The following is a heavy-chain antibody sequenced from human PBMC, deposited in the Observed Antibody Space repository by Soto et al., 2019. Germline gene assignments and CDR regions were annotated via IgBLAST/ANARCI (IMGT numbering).Heavy chain of an antibody. D-gene: IGHD3-16*01. V-gene: IGHV4-31*03. J-gene: IGHJ3*02. CDR2: IYYSGST. CDR1: GGSISSGGYY. Sequence: QVQLQESGPGLVKPSQTLSLTCTVSGGSISSGGYYWSWIRQHPGKGLEWIGYIYYSGSTSYNPSLKSRVTISVDTSKNQFSLMLSSVTAADTAVYYCARGAPSIRSFDIWGQGTMVTVSS. CDR3: ARGAPSIRSFDI.